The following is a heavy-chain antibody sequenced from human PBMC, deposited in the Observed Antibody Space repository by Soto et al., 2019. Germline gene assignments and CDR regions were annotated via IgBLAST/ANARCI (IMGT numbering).Heavy chain of an antibody. D-gene: IGHD3-3*01. Sequence: GGSLRLSCSASGFTFSSYEMKWVRHAPGKGLEWVSYISDSGRTIYYADSVKGRFTVSRDDAQNSVYLQMDSLRAEDTAVYYCARDLLHYDFWSGYSAYFYYGMDVWGPGTTVTVSS. CDR3: ARDLLHYDFWSGYSAYFYYGMDV. CDR2: ISDSGRTI. CDR1: GFTFSSYE. V-gene: IGHV3-48*03. J-gene: IGHJ6*02.